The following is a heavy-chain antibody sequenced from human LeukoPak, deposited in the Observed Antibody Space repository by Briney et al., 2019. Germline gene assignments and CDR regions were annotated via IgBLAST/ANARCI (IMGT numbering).Heavy chain of an antibody. CDR2: IYYSGST. CDR3: ARDGYGGCDLISGFDY. V-gene: IGHV4-61*01. Sequence: SETLSLTCAVSGGSVSSDSYYWNWIRQPPGKGLEWIGYIYYSGSTSYNPSLKSRVTISVDTSKNQFSLKLSSVTAADTAVYYCARDGYGGCDLISGFDYWGQGTLVTVSS. D-gene: IGHD5-12*01. J-gene: IGHJ4*02. CDR1: GGSVSSDSYY.